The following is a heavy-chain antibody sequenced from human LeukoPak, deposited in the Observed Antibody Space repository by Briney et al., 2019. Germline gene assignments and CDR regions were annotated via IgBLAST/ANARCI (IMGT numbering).Heavy chain of an antibody. J-gene: IGHJ4*02. CDR3: EWLGEPTPFDY. CDR2: MNPNSGNT. CDR1: GYTFTSYD. D-gene: IGHD6-19*01. Sequence: GASVKVSCKASGYTFTSYDINWVRQATGQGLEWMGWMNPNSGNTGYAQKFQGRVTITRNTSISTAYMELSSLRSEDTAVYYCEWLGEPTPFDYWGQGTLVTVSS. V-gene: IGHV1-8*03.